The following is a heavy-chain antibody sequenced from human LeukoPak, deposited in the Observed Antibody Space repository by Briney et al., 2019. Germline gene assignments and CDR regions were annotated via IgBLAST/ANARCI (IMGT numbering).Heavy chain of an antibody. V-gene: IGHV4-30-4*01. Sequence: SQTLSLTCTVSGGSISSGDYYWSWIRQPPGKGLEWIGEINHSGSTNYNPSLKSRVTISVDTSKNQFSLKLSSVTAADTAVYYCARALPQKLLWFGDPRQKYNWFDPWGQGTLVTVSS. D-gene: IGHD3-10*01. CDR2: INHSGST. CDR3: ARALPQKLLWFGDPRQKYNWFDP. CDR1: GGSISSGDYY. J-gene: IGHJ5*02.